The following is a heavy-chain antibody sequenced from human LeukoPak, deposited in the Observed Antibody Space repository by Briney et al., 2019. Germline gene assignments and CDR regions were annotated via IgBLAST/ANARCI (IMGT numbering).Heavy chain of an antibody. D-gene: IGHD3-10*01. CDR1: GGSFSGYY. CDR2: INHSGST. CDR3: ARPMVRGVIIYFDY. V-gene: IGHV4-34*01. Sequence: PSETLSLTCAVYGGSFSGYYWSWIRQPPGKGLEWIGEINHSGSTNYNPSLKSRVTISVDTSKNQFSLKLSSVTAADTAVYYCARPMVRGVIIYFDYWGQGTLVTVSS. J-gene: IGHJ4*02.